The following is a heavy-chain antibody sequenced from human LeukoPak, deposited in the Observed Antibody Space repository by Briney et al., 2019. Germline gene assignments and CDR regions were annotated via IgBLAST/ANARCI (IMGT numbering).Heavy chain of an antibody. Sequence: SETLSLTCTVSGGPISSGGYYWSWIRQHPGKGLEWIGYIYYSGSTYYNPSLKSRVTISVDTSKNQFSLKLSSVTAADTAVYYCARDYGGSYSQYNWFDPWGQGTLVTVSS. D-gene: IGHD1-26*01. V-gene: IGHV4-31*03. J-gene: IGHJ5*02. CDR1: GGPISSGGYY. CDR2: IYYSGST. CDR3: ARDYGGSYSQYNWFDP.